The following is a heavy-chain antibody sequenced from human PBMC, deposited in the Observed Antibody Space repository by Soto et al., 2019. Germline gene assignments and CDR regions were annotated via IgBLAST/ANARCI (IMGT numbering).Heavy chain of an antibody. CDR1: GFSLSTSGMR. CDR3: AKTGTDGSWFAP. Sequence: GPKPGNPTQTLTLACTFSGFSLSTSGMRVSWIRQPPGKALEWLARIDWDDDKYYSTSLRTRLTISMDTSKNQVVLTMTNMDPVDTATYYCAKTGTDGSWFAPWGQGTLVTVSS. J-gene: IGHJ5*02. D-gene: IGHD1-1*01. CDR2: IDWDDDK. V-gene: IGHV2-70*04.